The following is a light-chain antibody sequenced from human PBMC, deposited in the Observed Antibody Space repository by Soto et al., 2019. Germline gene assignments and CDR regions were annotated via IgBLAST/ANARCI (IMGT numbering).Light chain of an antibody. CDR1: SSNIGAGYD. Sequence: QSVLTQPPSVFGAPGQRVTISCPGSSSNIGAGYDVHWYQQLPGTAPKLLIYGNSNRPSGVPDRFSGSKSGTSASLAITGLQAEDEADYYCQSYDSSLSGYVFGTGTKVTVL. V-gene: IGLV1-40*01. CDR2: GNS. J-gene: IGLJ1*01. CDR3: QSYDSSLSGYV.